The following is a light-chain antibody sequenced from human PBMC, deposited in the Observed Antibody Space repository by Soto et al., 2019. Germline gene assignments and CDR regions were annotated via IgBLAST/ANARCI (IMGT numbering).Light chain of an antibody. CDR3: SSYTGSDNLD. J-gene: IGLJ2*01. V-gene: IGLV2-8*01. Sequence: QSALTQPPSASGSPGQSVTISCTGGVAAYNYVSWYQQHPGKAPRLMIFEVTKRPSGVPDRFSGSKSGNTAYLTVSGLRPEDEADYYCSSYTGSDNLDFGGGTKVTVL. CDR1: GVAAYNY. CDR2: EVT.